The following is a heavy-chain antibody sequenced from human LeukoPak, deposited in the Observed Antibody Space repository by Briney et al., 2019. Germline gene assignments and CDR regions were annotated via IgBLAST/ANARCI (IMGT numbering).Heavy chain of an antibody. CDR1: GFTFSSYA. CDR2: ICGSGDTT. CDR3: ARGFRQWLMGFDY. Sequence: GGSLRLSCAASGFTFSSYAMSWGRQPPGEGLEWVSRICGSGDTTYYADSVKGRFTISRDNSKNTLYLQMSSLRGEDTAAYYCARGFRQWLMGFDYWGQGTLVTVSS. J-gene: IGHJ4*02. D-gene: IGHD6-19*01. V-gene: IGHV3-23*01.